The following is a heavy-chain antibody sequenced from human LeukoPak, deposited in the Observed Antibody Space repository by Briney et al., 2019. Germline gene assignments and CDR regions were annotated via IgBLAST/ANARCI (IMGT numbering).Heavy chain of an antibody. CDR3: ARSSRDWNLYYYYYGMDV. CDR1: GFTFGTYW. J-gene: IGHJ6*02. V-gene: IGHV3-7*03. D-gene: IGHD1-7*01. CDR2: IKEDGIEK. Sequence: PGGSLRLSCEASGFTFGTYWMTWVRQAPGKGLEWVASIKEDGIEKHYDDSVKGRFTISRDNAKNSLYLQMNSLRAEDTAVYYCARSSRDWNLYYYYYGMDVWGQGTTVTVSS.